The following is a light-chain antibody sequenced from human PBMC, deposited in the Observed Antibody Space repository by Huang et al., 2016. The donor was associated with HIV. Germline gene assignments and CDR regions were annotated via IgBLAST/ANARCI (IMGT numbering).Light chain of an antibody. CDR2: AAS. Sequence: DIQMTQSPSSLSASVGDRVTIPCRASQGISNYLAWYQHKPVKVPKLLIYAASTLQSGVPSRFSGSGSGTDFTLTISSLQPEDVATYYCQKYNSAPRTFGQGTKVEIK. V-gene: IGKV1-27*01. CDR3: QKYNSAPRT. CDR1: QGISNY. J-gene: IGKJ1*01.